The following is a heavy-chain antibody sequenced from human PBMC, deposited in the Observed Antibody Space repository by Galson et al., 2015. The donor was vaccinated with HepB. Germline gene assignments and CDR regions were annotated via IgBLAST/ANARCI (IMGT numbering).Heavy chain of an antibody. Sequence: SLRLSCAASGFTFSSYAVHWVRQAPGKGLEWVAVIAHDGKTEYYADSVRSRLTISRDNSNNTLYLQLNSPRLEDTAVYYCARSITMVRINTPDYWGQGTLVIVSS. CDR3: ARSITMVRINTPDY. V-gene: IGHV3-30*17. D-gene: IGHD3-10*01. CDR1: GFTFSSYA. J-gene: IGHJ4*02. CDR2: IAHDGKTE.